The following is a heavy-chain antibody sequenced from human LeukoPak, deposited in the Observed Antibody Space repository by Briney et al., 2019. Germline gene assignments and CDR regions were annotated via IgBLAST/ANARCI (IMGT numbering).Heavy chain of an antibody. D-gene: IGHD6-13*01. Sequence: ASVKVSCKASGYTFTSYDINWVPQATGQGLEWMGWMNPNSGNTGYAQKFQGRVTITRNTSISTAYMELSSLRSEDTAVYYCARATTGYSSSWFGRRYFDYWGQGTLVTVSS. CDR2: MNPNSGNT. V-gene: IGHV1-8*03. CDR1: GYTFTSYD. CDR3: ARATTGYSSSWFGRRYFDY. J-gene: IGHJ4*02.